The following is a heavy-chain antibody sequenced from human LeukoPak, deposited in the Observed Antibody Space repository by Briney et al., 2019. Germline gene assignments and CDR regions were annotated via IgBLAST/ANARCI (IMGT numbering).Heavy chain of an antibody. D-gene: IGHD2-2*01. J-gene: IGHJ5*02. Sequence: GQSLRLSCAPDASTASSEAMSCVRHPPGNGLDWVSAISGSGGSTYYADSVKGRFTISRDNSKNTLYLQMNSLRAEDTAVYYCAKDLDAFGPAAILNWFDPRGQGTLVTVSS. V-gene: IGHV3-23*01. CDR2: ISGSGGST. CDR1: ASTASSEA. CDR3: AKDLDAFGPAAILNWFDP.